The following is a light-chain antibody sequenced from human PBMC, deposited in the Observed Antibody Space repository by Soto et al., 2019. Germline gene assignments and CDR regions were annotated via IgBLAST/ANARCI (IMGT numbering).Light chain of an antibody. CDR3: QQYGSWV. J-gene: IGKJ5*01. Sequence: EIVLTQSPGTLSLSPGERATLSCRASQSVSSSYLAWYQQKPGQAPRLLIYGASSRATGIPDRFSGSGSGTDFTLTISRLEPEDFAVYYCQQYGSWVFGQGTRLEIK. V-gene: IGKV3-20*01. CDR2: GAS. CDR1: QSVSSSY.